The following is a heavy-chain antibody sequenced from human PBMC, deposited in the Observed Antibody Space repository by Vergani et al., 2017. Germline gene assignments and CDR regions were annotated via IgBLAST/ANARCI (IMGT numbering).Heavy chain of an antibody. CDR1: GFSLSTSGVG. Sequence: QITLKESGPTLVKPTQTLTLTCTFSGFSLSTSGVGVGWIRQPPGKALEWLALIYWDDDKRYSPSLKSRLPITKDTSKNQVVLTMTNMDPVDTATYYCAHSVEQLWLPYYYYYMDVWGKGTTGTVSS. D-gene: IGHD5-18*01. J-gene: IGHJ6*03. CDR3: AHSVEQLWLPYYYYYMDV. V-gene: IGHV2-5*02. CDR2: IYWDDDK.